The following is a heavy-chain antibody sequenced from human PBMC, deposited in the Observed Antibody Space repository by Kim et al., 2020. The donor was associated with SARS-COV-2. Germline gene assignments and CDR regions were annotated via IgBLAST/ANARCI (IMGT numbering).Heavy chain of an antibody. J-gene: IGHJ4*02. Sequence: GGSLRLSCAASGFTFSSYGMHWVRQAPGKGLEWVAVISYDGSNKYYADSVKGRFTISRDNSKNTLYLQMNSLRAEDTAVYYCAKGHVLGATPFFDYWGQGTLVTVSS. CDR3: AKGHVLGATPFFDY. D-gene: IGHD1-26*01. CDR1: GFTFSSYG. CDR2: ISYDGSNK. V-gene: IGHV3-30*18.